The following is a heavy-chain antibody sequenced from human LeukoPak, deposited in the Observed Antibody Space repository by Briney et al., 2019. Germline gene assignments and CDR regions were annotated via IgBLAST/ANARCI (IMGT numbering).Heavy chain of an antibody. V-gene: IGHV1-2*02. D-gene: IGHD3-22*01. J-gene: IGHJ5*02. CDR2: INPNSGGT. Sequence: ASVKVSCKASGYTFTGYYMHWVRQAPGQGLEWMGWINPNSGGTNYAQKFQGRVTMTRDTSISTAYMELSRLRSDDTAVYYCARNYYDSSGYFYNWLDPWGQGTLVTVSS. CDR1: GYTFTGYY. CDR3: ARNYYDSSGYFYNWLDP.